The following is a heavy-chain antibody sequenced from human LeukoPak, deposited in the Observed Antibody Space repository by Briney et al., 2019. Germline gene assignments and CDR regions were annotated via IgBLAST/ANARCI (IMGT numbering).Heavy chain of an antibody. V-gene: IGHV3-23*01. CDR2: ISGSGGST. CDR1: GFTFSSYA. CDR3: AKGQSTLSNYYGSGSYTLYYDY. Sequence: GGSLRLSCAASGFTFSSYAMSWVRQAPGKGLEWVSAISGSGGSTYYADSVKGRFTISRDNSKNTLYLQMNSLRAEDTAAYYCAKGQSTLSNYYGSGSYTLYYDYWGQGTLVTVSS. J-gene: IGHJ4*02. D-gene: IGHD3-10*01.